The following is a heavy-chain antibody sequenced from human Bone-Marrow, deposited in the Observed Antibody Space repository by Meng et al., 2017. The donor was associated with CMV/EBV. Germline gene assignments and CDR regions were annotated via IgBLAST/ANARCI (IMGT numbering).Heavy chain of an antibody. J-gene: IGHJ6*02. CDR1: GFTFSSYW. CDR3: AKDDYGVDV. CDR2: IKQDGSEK. V-gene: IGHV3-7*01. Sequence: GESLKISCAASGFTFSSYWMSWVRQAPGKGLEWVANIKQDGSEKYYVDSVKGRFTISRDNAKNSLYLQMNSLRPEDTAVYFCAKDDYGVDVWGQGTTVTVSS.